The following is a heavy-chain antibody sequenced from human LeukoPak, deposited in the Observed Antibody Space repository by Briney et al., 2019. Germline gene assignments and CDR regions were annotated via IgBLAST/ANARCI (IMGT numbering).Heavy chain of an antibody. CDR1: GFTVSSNY. CDR2: ILGGGGT. CDR3: ARGPSGGNGFSY. V-gene: IGHV3-66*01. Sequence: GGSLRLSCAASGFTVSSNYMTWVRQAPGKGLEWVSVILGGGGTYYADSVKGRFTISRDNSKNTLYLQMSSLRAVDTAVYYCARGPSGGNGFSYWGLGTLVTVSS. J-gene: IGHJ4*02. D-gene: IGHD2-15*01.